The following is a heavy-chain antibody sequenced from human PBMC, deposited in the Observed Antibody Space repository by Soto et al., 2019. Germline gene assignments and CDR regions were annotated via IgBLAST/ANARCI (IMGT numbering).Heavy chain of an antibody. V-gene: IGHV5-51*01. J-gene: IGHJ6*02. D-gene: IGHD2-2*01. CDR3: ARQTRTRYYYYYYGMDV. CDR1: GYSFTSYW. Sequence: PGESLKISCKGSGYSFTSYWIGWVRQMPGKSLEWMGIIYPGDSDTRYSPSFQGQVTISADKSISTAYLQWSSLKASDTAMYYCARQTRTRYYYYYYGMDVWGQGTTVTV. CDR2: IYPGDSDT.